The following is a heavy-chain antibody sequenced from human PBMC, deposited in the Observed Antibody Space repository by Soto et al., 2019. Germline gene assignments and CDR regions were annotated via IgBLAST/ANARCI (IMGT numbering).Heavy chain of an antibody. CDR2: INLGGIT. CDR1: GGSFNDYF. J-gene: IGHJ6*02. CDR3: ARVRVVAKLVYGMDG. V-gene: IGHV4-34*01. Sequence: PSETLSLTCAVYGGSFNDYFWIWIRQTPGKGLEWIREINLGGITKLKPSLRSRVTISVDTSKNQFSLKLSSVTAADTAVYYCARVRVVAKLVYGMDGWGQGTTVTVSS. D-gene: IGHD5-12*01.